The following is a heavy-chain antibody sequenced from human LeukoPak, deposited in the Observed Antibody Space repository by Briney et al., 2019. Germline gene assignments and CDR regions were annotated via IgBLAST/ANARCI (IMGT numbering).Heavy chain of an antibody. J-gene: IGHJ2*01. Sequence: ASVTVSCKASGYTFTTHGIAWVRPAPGQGLEWMGWISAHNGNTNYAQSLQGRVTMSADTSTNTAYMERRSLRSDDTAVYYCARDGYFDLWGRGTLVSVSS. CDR1: GYTFTTHG. CDR2: ISAHNGNT. V-gene: IGHV1-18*01. CDR3: ARDGYFDL.